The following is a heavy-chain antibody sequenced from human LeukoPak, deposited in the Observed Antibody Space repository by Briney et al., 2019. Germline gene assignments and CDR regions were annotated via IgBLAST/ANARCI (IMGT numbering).Heavy chain of an antibody. D-gene: IGHD3-10*01. CDR2: ISGNSANT. CDR3: AKGVRLWFAFYFDY. V-gene: IGHV3-23*01. CDR1: GFTFSNYA. Sequence: GGSLRLSCAASGFTFSNYAMTWVSQAPGKGLEWVSSISGNSANTYYADSVKGRFTVSRANSKNILYLQMNSLRVEDTAVYFCAKGVRLWFAFYFDYWGQGTLATVSS. J-gene: IGHJ4*02.